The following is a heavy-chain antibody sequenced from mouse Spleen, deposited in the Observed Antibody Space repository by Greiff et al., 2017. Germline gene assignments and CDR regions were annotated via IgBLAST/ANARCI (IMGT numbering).Heavy chain of an antibody. CDR1: GFTFSSYA. J-gene: IGHJ3*01. V-gene: IGHV5-4*01. CDR3: AREIYYGTTGFAY. CDR2: ISDGGSYT. D-gene: IGHD2-1*01. Sequence: EVQGVESGGGLVKPGGSLKLSCAASGFTFSSYAMSWVRQTPEKRLEWVATISDGGSYTYYPDNVKGRFTISRDNAKNNLYLQMSHLKSEDTAMYYCAREIYYGTTGFAYWGQGTLVTVSA.